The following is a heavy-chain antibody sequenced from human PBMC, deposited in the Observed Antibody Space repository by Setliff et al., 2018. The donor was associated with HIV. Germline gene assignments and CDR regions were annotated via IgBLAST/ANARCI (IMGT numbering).Heavy chain of an antibody. Sequence: NPSETLSLTCTVSGDTDFYWTWIRQPAGKGMEWIGRIYTTGSINYNPSLKSRVTMSIDTSKNHFSLNLTSVTAADTAVYYCARGLEDYTSGTYSYYFDYWGQGILVTVSS. D-gene: IGHD3-10*01. CDR3: ARGLEDYTSGTYSYYFDY. CDR2: IYTTGSI. CDR1: GDTDFY. J-gene: IGHJ4*02. V-gene: IGHV4-4*07.